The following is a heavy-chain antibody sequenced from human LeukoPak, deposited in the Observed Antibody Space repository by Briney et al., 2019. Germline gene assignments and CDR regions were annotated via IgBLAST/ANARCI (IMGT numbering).Heavy chain of an antibody. CDR1: GGTFSSYA. V-gene: IGHV1-69*01. CDR3: ASKAASGAFDI. D-gene: IGHD2-15*01. J-gene: IGHJ3*02. Sequence: SVKVSCKASGGTFSSYAISWVRQAPGQGLEWMGGIIPIFGTANYAQKFQGRVTITADESTSTAYMELSSLRSEDTAVYYYASKAASGAFDIWGQGTMVTVSS. CDR2: IIPIFGTA.